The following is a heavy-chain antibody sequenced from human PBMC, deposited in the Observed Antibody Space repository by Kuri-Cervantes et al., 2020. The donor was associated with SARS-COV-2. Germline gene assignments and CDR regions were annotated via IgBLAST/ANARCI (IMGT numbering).Heavy chain of an antibody. V-gene: IGHV1-18*01. D-gene: IGHD6-13*01. CDR3: ASFYSSSWYVFDY. J-gene: IGHJ4*02. Sequence: ALVKVSCKASGYTFTSYGISWVRQAPGQGLEWMGWISAYNGNTNYAQKLQGRVTMTTDTSTSTAYMELSRLRSDDTAVCYCASFYSSSWYVFDYWGQGTLVTVSS. CDR1: GYTFTSYG. CDR2: ISAYNGNT.